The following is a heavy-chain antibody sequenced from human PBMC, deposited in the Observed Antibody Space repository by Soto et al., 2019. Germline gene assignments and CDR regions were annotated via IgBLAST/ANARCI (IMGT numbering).Heavy chain of an antibody. D-gene: IGHD6-13*01. J-gene: IGHJ6*02. Sequence: GGSLRLSCAASGFTFSSYGMHWVRQAPGKGLEWVAVISYDGSNKYYADSVKGRFTISRDNSKNTLYLQMNSLRAEDTAVYYCAKCPFWQQLAYYGMDVWGQGTTVTVSS. CDR3: AKCPFWQQLAYYGMDV. CDR2: ISYDGSNK. CDR1: GFTFSSYG. V-gene: IGHV3-30*18.